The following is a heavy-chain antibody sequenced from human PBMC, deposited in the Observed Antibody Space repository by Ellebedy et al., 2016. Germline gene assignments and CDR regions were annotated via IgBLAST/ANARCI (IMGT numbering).Heavy chain of an antibody. V-gene: IGHV3-48*02. CDR2: ISSSSSTI. CDR3: ARDDYYDIFAWDY. D-gene: IGHD3-22*01. CDR1: GFTFSSYS. J-gene: IGHJ4*02. Sequence: GESLKISXAASGFTFSSYSMNWVRQAPGKGLEWVSYISSSSSTIYYADSVKGRFTIFRDNAKNSLYLQMNSLRDEDTAVYYCARDDYYDIFAWDYWGQGTLVTVSS.